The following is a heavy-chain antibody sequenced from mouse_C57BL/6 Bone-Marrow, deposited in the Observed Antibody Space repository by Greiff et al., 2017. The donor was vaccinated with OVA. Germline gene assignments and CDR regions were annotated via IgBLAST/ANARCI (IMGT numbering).Heavy chain of an antibody. CDR3: ARGEITTVVAHFDY. CDR2: ISYDGSN. D-gene: IGHD1-1*01. J-gene: IGHJ2*01. V-gene: IGHV3-6*01. Sequence: EVKLMESGPGLVKPSQSLSLTCSVTGYSITSGYYWHWIRQFPGNNLEWMGYISYDGSNNYNPSLKIRISITRDTSKNQFFLKLNSVTTEDTATYYCARGEITTVVAHFDYWGQGTTLTVSS. CDR1: GYSITSGYY.